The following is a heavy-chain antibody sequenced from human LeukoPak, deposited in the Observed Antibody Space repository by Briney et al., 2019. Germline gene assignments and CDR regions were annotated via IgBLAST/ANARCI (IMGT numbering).Heavy chain of an antibody. CDR2: VSGSGGNT. Sequence: PGGSLRLSCAASGFTFSNYGMSWVRQAPGKGLEWVSSVSGSGGNTHYADSVKGRFTISRDNSKNTLSLQMNSLRAEDTAVYYCAKSGLSRFDYWGQGTLVTVSS. CDR3: AKSGLSRFDY. CDR1: GFTFSNYG. J-gene: IGHJ4*02. D-gene: IGHD4/OR15-4a*01. V-gene: IGHV3-23*01.